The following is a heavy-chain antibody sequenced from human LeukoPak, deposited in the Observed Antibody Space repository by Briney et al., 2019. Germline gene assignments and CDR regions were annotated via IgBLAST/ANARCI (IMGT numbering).Heavy chain of an antibody. CDR1: GFSVYSNY. Sequence: GGSLRLSCAASGFSVYSNYMTWVRQAPGKGLEWVSVIYAGTNTYYADSVKGRFTISRDNSKNTLYLQMNSLRAEDTAVYYCAKGYGWEASYYYYYMDVWGKGTTVTISS. V-gene: IGHV3-53*05. CDR2: IYAGTNT. J-gene: IGHJ6*03. CDR3: AKGYGWEASYYYYYMDV. D-gene: IGHD1-26*01.